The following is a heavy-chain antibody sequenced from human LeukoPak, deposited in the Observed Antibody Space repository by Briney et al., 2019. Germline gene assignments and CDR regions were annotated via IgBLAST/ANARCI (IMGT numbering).Heavy chain of an antibody. CDR1: GFTFDDYA. Sequence: GGSLRLSCEASGFTFDDYAMHWVRQVPGKGLEWVSGMSWNGGSIGYADSVKGRFSIFRDNAKNSLYLQMNSLRAEDMALYYCAKGTDYDFWSGYLDWGQGTVVTVSS. J-gene: IGHJ4*02. D-gene: IGHD3-3*01. CDR3: AKGTDYDFWSGYLD. CDR2: MSWNGGSI. V-gene: IGHV3-9*03.